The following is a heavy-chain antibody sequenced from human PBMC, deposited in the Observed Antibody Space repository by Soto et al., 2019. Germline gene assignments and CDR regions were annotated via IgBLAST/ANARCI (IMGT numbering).Heavy chain of an antibody. V-gene: IGHV3-21*01. CDR1: GFTFSNAW. J-gene: IGHJ5*02. CDR2: ISSSSSYI. CDR3: ARDHADKTTVTTPWFDP. D-gene: IGHD4-17*01. Sequence: GGSLRLSCAASGFTFSNAWMSWVRQAPGKGLEWVSSISSSSSYIYYADSVKGRFTISRDNAKNSLYLQMNSLRAEDTAVYYCARDHADKTTVTTPWFDPWGQGTLVTVSS.